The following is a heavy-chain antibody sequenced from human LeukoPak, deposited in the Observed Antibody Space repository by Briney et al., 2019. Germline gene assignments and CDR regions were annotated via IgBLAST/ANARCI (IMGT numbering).Heavy chain of an antibody. D-gene: IGHD2-15*01. CDR3: ARDPPRIVVVVAATNYYGMDV. V-gene: IGHV1-18*04. CDR1: GYTFTSNY. CDR2: ISAYNGNT. Sequence: GASVKVSCKASGYTFTSNYIHWVRQAPGQGLEWMGWISAYNGNTNYAQKLQGRVTMTTDTSTSTAYMELRSLRSDDTAVYYCARDPPRIVVVVAATNYYGMDVWGQGTTVTVSS. J-gene: IGHJ6*02.